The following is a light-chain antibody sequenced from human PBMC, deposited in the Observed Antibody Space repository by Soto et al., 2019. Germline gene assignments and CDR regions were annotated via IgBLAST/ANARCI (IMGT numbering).Light chain of an antibody. CDR2: DAS. Sequence: EIVLTQSPATLSLSPGERATLSCRASQSVSSYVAWYQQKPGQAPRLLIYDASNSATGIPARFSGSGSGTDFTLTISSLEPEDFAVYYCQQRSNWPMYTFGQGTKLEIK. V-gene: IGKV3-11*01. CDR1: QSVSSY. CDR3: QQRSNWPMYT. J-gene: IGKJ2*01.